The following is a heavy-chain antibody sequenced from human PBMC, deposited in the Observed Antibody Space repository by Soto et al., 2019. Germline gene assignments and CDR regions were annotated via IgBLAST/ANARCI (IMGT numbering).Heavy chain of an antibody. CDR3: ARWVSGYFDC. CDR2: IYYSGST. Sequence: SETLSLTCTVSGGSISSSSYYWGWIRQPPGKGLEWIGYIYYSGSTNYNPSLKSRVTISVDTSKKQFSLKLSSVTAADTAVYYCARWVSGYFDCWGQGTPVTVSS. J-gene: IGHJ4*02. CDR1: GGSISSSSYY. V-gene: IGHV4-61*05. D-gene: IGHD3-3*01.